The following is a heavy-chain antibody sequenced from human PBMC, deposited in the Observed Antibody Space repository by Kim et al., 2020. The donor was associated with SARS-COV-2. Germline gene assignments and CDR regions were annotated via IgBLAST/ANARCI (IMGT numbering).Heavy chain of an antibody. CDR3: ARKGRGYYNGMDV. J-gene: IGHJ6*02. D-gene: IGHD3-10*01. V-gene: IGHV7-4-1*02. Sequence: TYAQDFIGRFVFSLDTSVSTAYLQISSLKAEDTAVYYCARKGRGYYNGMDVWGQGTTVTVSS.